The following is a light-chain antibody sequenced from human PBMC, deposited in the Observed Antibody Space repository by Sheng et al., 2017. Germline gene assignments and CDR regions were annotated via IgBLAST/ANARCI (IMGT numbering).Light chain of an antibody. CDR3: QQLKSYPSIT. CDR1: EDINNY. Sequence: DIQLTQFPSFLSASVGDRVTISCRANEDINNYLAWYQQKPGQAPKLLIYVTSTLQTGVPSRFSRQWXWDRIHLTINSLQPGDFATYYCQQLKSYPSITFGQGTRLEI. CDR2: VTS. V-gene: IGKV1-9*01. J-gene: IGKJ5*01.